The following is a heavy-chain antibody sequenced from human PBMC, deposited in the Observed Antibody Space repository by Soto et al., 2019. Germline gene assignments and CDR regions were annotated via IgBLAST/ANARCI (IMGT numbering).Heavy chain of an antibody. J-gene: IGHJ3*02. CDR1: GGSISSGGYY. D-gene: IGHD3-22*01. CDR2: IYYSGST. V-gene: IGHV4-31*03. CDR3: ARGSYYYDSSGHRGAFDI. Sequence: QVQLQESGPGLVKPSQTLSLTCTVSGGSISSGGYYWSWIRQHPGKGLEWIGYIYYSGSTYYNPSLKSRVTISGDTSKNQFSLKLSSVTAADTAVYYCARGSYYYDSSGHRGAFDIWGQGTMVTVSS.